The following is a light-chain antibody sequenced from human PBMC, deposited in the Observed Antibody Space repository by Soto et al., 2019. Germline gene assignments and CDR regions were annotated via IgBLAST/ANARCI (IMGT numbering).Light chain of an antibody. CDR1: HDVSRN. V-gene: IGKV1-33*01. J-gene: IGKJ4*01. Sequence: DIQMTQSPSSLSAPVGDRVTIAFRSSHDVSRNLSWFQQKPGEATKLLIYDASNLERGVPPTFSGSGSGTDITLTISSLQSEGVATYYCQQYNSMLSVGGGTEVDIK. CDR3: QQYNSMLS. CDR2: DAS.